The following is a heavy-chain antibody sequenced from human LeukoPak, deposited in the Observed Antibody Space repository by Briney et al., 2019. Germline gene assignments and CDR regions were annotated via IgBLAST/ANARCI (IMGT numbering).Heavy chain of an antibody. CDR2: MNPNSGNT. D-gene: IGHD3-10*01. Sequence: GASVKVSCKASGYTFTSYDINWVRQATGQGLECMGWMNPNSGNTGYAQKVQGRVTMTRNTSISTAYMELSSLRSEDTAVYYCARAPTLLFLGFGDFPGAMVREVNWFDPWGQGTLVTVSS. CDR1: GYTFTSYD. CDR3: ARAPTLLFLGFGDFPGAMVREVNWFDP. V-gene: IGHV1-8*01. J-gene: IGHJ5*02.